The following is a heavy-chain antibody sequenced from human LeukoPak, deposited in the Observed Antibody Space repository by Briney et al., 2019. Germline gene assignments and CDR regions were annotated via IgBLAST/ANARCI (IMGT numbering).Heavy chain of an antibody. CDR1: GYTFTGYY. D-gene: IGHD6-13*01. J-gene: IGHJ4*02. Sequence: GASVKVSCKASGYTFTGYYMHWVRQAPGQGLEWMGWIDPNSGGTNYAQKLQGRVTMTRDTSISTAYMELSRLRSDDTAVYYCAREFRSGIAAAGSYYFDYWGQGTLVTVSS. V-gene: IGHV1-2*02. CDR3: AREFRSGIAAAGSYYFDY. CDR2: IDPNSGGT.